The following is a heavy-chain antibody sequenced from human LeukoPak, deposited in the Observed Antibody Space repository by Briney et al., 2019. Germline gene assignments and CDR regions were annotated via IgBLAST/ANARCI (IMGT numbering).Heavy chain of an antibody. CDR3: ARQEYSGSYYVY. CDR2: IYPGDSDA. D-gene: IGHD1-26*01. J-gene: IGHJ4*02. Sequence: GESLKISCKGSGYSFINYWIGWVRQMPGKGLEWMGIIYPGDSDARYSPSFQGQVTISADKSISTAYLQWNSLKASDTAIYYCARQEYSGSYYVYWGQGTLVTVSS. V-gene: IGHV5-51*01. CDR1: GYSFINYW.